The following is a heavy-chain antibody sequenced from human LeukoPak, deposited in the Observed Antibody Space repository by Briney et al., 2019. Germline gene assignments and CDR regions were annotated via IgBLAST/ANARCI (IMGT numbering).Heavy chain of an antibody. CDR1: GYTFMSHG. CDR2: IIPIFGTA. D-gene: IGHD2-15*01. Sequence: GASVKVSCKAYGYTFMSHGISWVRQAPGQGLEWMGGIIPIFGTANYAQKFQGRVTITADESTSTAYMELSSLRSEDTAVYYCARARGMVVAATFDYWGQGTLVTVSS. J-gene: IGHJ4*02. V-gene: IGHV1-69*13. CDR3: ARARGMVVAATFDY.